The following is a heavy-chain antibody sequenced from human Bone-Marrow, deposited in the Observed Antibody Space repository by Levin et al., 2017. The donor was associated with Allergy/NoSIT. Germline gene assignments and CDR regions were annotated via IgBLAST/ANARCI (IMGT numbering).Heavy chain of an antibody. J-gene: IGHJ4*02. Sequence: GGSLRLSCAASGFNIGIYAMTWVRQAPGRGLEWVSSITGSSSYIYYADSVKGRFTISRDNSKNTLYLQMNNLRVEDTAVYYCARYSSGWNLGWSDYWGQGTLVTVSS. CDR2: ITGSSSYI. CDR1: GFNIGIYA. CDR3: ARYSSGWNLGWSDY. V-gene: IGHV3-23*01. D-gene: IGHD6-19*01.